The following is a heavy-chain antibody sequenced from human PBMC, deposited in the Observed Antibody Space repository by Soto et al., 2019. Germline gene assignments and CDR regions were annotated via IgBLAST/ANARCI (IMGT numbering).Heavy chain of an antibody. CDR1: GYSISSSNW. CDR3: ARREIQGPIDY. Sequence: QVQLQESGPGLVKPSDTLSLTCAVSGYSISSSNWWGWIRQPPGKGLEWIGYIYYSGTTYYHPSLKNRVTMSVDTAKIQCSLKLTSVTAVDTAVYYWARREIQGPIDYCGQGTLVTVSS. V-gene: IGHV4-28*01. D-gene: IGHD1-26*01. J-gene: IGHJ4*02. CDR2: IYYSGTT.